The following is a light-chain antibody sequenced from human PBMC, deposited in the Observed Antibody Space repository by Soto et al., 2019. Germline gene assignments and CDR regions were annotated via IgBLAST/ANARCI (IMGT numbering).Light chain of an antibody. V-gene: IGKV1-6*01. J-gene: IGKJ2*01. CDR2: AAS. CDR1: QDTRNH. Sequence: AIQMTQSPPSLSASVGDRDTITCRASQDTRNHLACYQQKPGTAPKVLISAASSLQTGVPSRFSGSGSGTDFTLTISSLQPEDFATYYCLQDFNFPFTFGQGTKLEVK. CDR3: LQDFNFPFT.